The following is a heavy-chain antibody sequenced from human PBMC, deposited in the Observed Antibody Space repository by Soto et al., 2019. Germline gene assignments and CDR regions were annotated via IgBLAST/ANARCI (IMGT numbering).Heavy chain of an antibody. V-gene: IGHV3-30*02. CDR1: GFSFSSYG. D-gene: IGHD6-13*01. Sequence: GGSLRLSCAASGFSFSSYGRHWVRQAPGKGLEWVAFIPYDGSDKYYADSVRGRFTISRDNSENTLYLQMNSLRAEDTAVYYCAKYVAQQPRHDYYGLDVWGQGTTVTVSS. CDR3: AKYVAQQPRHDYYGLDV. J-gene: IGHJ6*02. CDR2: IPYDGSDK.